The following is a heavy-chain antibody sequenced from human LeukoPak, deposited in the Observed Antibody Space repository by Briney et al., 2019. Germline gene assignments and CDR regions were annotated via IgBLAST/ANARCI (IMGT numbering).Heavy chain of an antibody. CDR3: ARQIAVATKGWFDP. D-gene: IGHD6-19*01. V-gene: IGHV4-39*01. CDR2: IYYSSSP. J-gene: IGHJ5*02. Sequence: SIYYSSSPYYNPSLKSRVTISVEKCKNQFSLKLSSVTAADTAVYYCARQIAVATKGWFDPWGQGTLVTVSS.